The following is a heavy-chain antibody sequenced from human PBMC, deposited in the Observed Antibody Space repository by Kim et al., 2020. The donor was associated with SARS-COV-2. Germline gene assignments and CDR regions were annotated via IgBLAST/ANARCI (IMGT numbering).Heavy chain of an antibody. V-gene: IGHV4-61*02. CDR3: ARDLPTADYYYGMDV. CDR1: GGSISSGSYY. Sequence: SETLSLTCTVSGGSISSGSYYWSWIRQPAGKGLEWIGRIYTSGSTNYNPSLKSRVTISVDTSKNQFSLKLSSVTAADTAVYYCARDLPTADYYYGMDVWGQGTTVTVSS. J-gene: IGHJ6*02. CDR2: IYTSGST.